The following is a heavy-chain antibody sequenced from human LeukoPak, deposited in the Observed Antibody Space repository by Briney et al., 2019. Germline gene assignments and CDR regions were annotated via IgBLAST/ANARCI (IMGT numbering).Heavy chain of an antibody. Sequence: PGGSLRLSCAASGFTFSNYAMSWVRQAPGKGLEWVPSISGSGDTTYYADSVKGRFTISRDNSKNTLYLQMNSLRAEDTAVYYCAKAKTQAMVLPGNYWGQGALVTVSS. CDR2: ISGSGDTT. CDR3: AKAKTQAMVLPGNY. D-gene: IGHD5-18*01. V-gene: IGHV3-23*01. CDR1: GFTFSNYA. J-gene: IGHJ4*02.